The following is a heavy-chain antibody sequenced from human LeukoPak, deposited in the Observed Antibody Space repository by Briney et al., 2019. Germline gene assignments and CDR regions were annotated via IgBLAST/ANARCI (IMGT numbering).Heavy chain of an antibody. D-gene: IGHD3-3*01. CDR3: ARDAFGY. J-gene: IGHJ4*02. V-gene: IGHV3-48*02. CDR2: ISSSSSTI. CDR1: GFTFSRYN. Sequence: PGGSLRLSCAASGFTFSRYNMNWVRQAPGKGLEWVSYISSSSSTIYYADSVKGRFTTSRDNAKNSLYPQMNSLRDEDTAVYYCARDAFGYWGQGTLVTVSS.